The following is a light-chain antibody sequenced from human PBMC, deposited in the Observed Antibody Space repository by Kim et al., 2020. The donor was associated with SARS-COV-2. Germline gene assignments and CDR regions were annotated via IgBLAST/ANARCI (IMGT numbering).Light chain of an antibody. V-gene: IGKV3-20*01. CDR2: DVS. Sequence: LSPGERATLSCSASQTVSTSLAWYQQKPGQPPRLLIYDVSTRATGIPDRFSGSGSGTDFTLTISRLEPEDIAVYYCLQYGGSPRTFGQGTKVDIK. CDR3: LQYGGSPRT. J-gene: IGKJ1*01. CDR1: QTVSTS.